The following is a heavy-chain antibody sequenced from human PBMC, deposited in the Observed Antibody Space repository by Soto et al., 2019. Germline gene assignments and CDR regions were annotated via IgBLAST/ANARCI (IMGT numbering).Heavy chain of an antibody. Sequence: EVQLVESGGGLVQPGGSLRLSCVTSGFTFSDSWMNWVRQAPGKGLEWVANLNQDGSERKYVDSVNGRFTISRDNARNSVYLQINNLSMEDTAVYYCASWVYSLNYWGQGTLVTVSS. CDR2: LNQDGSER. J-gene: IGHJ4*02. CDR1: GFTFSDSW. CDR3: ASWVYSLNY. D-gene: IGHD2-15*01. V-gene: IGHV3-7*01.